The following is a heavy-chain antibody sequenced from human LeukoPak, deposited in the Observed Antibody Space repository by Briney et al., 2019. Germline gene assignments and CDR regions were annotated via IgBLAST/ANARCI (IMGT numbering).Heavy chain of an antibody. Sequence: GGSLRLSCAASGFTFSSYAMHWVRQAPGKGLEWVALISYDGSNKYYADSVKGRFTISRDNSKNTLYLQMNSLRPEDTAVYYCTRAGGLVRGVHYYYYMDVWGKGTTVTISS. V-gene: IGHV3-30*03. CDR1: GFTFSSYA. CDR2: ISYDGSNK. D-gene: IGHD3-10*01. J-gene: IGHJ6*03. CDR3: TRAGGLVRGVHYYYYMDV.